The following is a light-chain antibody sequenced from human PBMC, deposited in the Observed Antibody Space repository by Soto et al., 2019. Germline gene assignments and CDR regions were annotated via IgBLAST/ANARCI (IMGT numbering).Light chain of an antibody. J-gene: IGKJ1*01. Sequence: IVLTQSPGTLSLSPGERATLSCRASQSVTTQLAWYQQKPGQAPRLIIHGASSRATGVPDRITGSGSGTEFTLSISSLETEDFAVYYCQQYGGSTRTFGKGTKGDIK. V-gene: IGKV3-20*01. CDR2: GAS. CDR3: QQYGGSTRT. CDR1: QSVTTQ.